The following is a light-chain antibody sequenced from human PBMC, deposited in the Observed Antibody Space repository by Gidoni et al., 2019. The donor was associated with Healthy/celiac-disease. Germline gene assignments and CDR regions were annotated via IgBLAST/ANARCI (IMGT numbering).Light chain of an antibody. V-gene: IGLV2-14*01. CDR2: EVS. Sequence: QSALTQPAAVSGSPGQSITISCTGPSSDVGGYNSVSWYQQHPGKAPKLMIYEVSNRPSGVSNRFSGSKSGNTASLTISGLQAEDEADYYCSSYTSSSTLVFGGGTKLTVL. CDR1: SSDVGGYNS. J-gene: IGLJ2*01. CDR3: SSYTSSSTLV.